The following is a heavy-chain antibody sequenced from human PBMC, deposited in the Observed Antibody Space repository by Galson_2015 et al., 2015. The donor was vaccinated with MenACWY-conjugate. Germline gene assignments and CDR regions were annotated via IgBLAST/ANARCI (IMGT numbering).Heavy chain of an antibody. CDR1: GYSISSGFH. CDR2: IYHTGST. Sequence: SESLSLTCSVSGYSISSGFHWGWIRQPPGKGLEWIGNIYHTGSTSYTPSLKSRVTISVDMSKNQFSLKLSSVTAADTAVYYCARGVDYWGQGTLVTVSS. CDR3: ARGVDY. J-gene: IGHJ4*02. V-gene: IGHV4-38-2*02.